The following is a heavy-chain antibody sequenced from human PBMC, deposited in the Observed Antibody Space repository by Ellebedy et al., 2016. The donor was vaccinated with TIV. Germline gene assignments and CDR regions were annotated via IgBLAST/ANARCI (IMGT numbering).Heavy chain of an antibody. D-gene: IGHD3-10*01. V-gene: IGHV3-48*03. Sequence: GGSLRLSCAASGFTSSTYNMNWVRQAPGKGLEWVSHIGSSGTAKYYADSVKGRFTIFRDNAKNSLYLQMSSLRSEDTAVYYCARVRWATVARGVPFHYGMDVWGQGTTVTVTS. CDR2: IGSSGTAK. J-gene: IGHJ6*02. CDR1: GFTSSTYN. CDR3: ARVRWATVARGVPFHYGMDV.